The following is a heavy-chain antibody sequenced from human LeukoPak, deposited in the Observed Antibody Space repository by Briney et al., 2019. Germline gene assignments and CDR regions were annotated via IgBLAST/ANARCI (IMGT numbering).Heavy chain of an antibody. CDR2: IKSKTDGGTT. D-gene: IGHD2-2*01. J-gene: IGHJ1*01. Sequence: GGSLRLSCAASGFTFSNAWINWVRQAPGKGLEWVGHIKSKTDGGTTDYAAPVKGRFTISRDDSKNTLYLQMNSLKTEDTALYYCTTDPLGYCSSTSCCAYFQHWGQGTLVTVSS. CDR3: TTDPLGYCSSTSCCAYFQH. CDR1: GFTFSNAW. V-gene: IGHV3-15*01.